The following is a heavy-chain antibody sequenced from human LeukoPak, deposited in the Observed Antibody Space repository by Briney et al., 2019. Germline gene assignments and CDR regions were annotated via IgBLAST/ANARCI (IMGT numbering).Heavy chain of an antibody. Sequence: SETLSLTCAVYGGSFSGYYWSWIRQPPGKGLEWIGEINHSGSTNYNPSLKSRVTISEDTSKNQFSLKLSSVTAADTAVYYCARGGNGWDYYNYGMDVWGQGTTVTVSS. CDR3: ARGGNGWDYYNYGMDV. CDR1: GGSFSGYY. CDR2: INHSGST. V-gene: IGHV4-34*01. J-gene: IGHJ6*02. D-gene: IGHD6-19*01.